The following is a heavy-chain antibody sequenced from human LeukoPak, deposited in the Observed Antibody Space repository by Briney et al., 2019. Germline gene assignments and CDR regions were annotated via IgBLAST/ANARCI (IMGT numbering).Heavy chain of an antibody. CDR1: GASISSYY. J-gene: IGHJ5*02. V-gene: IGHV4-59*08. CDR2: IYYSGST. CDR3: ARHDAQIPMVPLFDP. D-gene: IGHD3-10*01. Sequence: SETLSLTCTVSGASISSYYWSWIRQPPGKGLEWIGYIYYSGSTNYNPSLKSRVTISLATSKNQFSLKLRSVTAADTAVYYCARHDAQIPMVPLFDPWGQGTLVTVSS.